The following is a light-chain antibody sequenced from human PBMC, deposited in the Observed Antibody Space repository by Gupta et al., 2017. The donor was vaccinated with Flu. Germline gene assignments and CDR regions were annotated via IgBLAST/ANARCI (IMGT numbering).Light chain of an antibody. CDR2: GNN. J-gene: IGLJ3*02. CDR3: QSYDSSLNGYV. CDR1: SSNIGAGSD. Sequence: QSVLTQPPSVSGAPGLRVTISCSGSSSNIGAGSDVHGYQQLPGTAPKLLIYGNNNRPDRFSVSKSGTSASLAITGLQAEDEADYYCQSYDSSLNGYVFGGGTKLTVL. V-gene: IGLV1-40*01.